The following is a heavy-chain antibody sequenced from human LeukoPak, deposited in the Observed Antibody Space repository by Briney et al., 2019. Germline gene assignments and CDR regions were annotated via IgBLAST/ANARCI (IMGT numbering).Heavy chain of an antibody. V-gene: IGHV3-23*01. D-gene: IGHD5-24*01. Sequence: GGSLRLSCAASGFTFSSYAMSWVRQAPGKGLEWVSAISGSGGSTYYADSVKGRFTISRDNSKNTLYLQMNSLRAEDTAVYYCAKVDPQRWLQSGAFDIWGQGTMVTVSS. CDR1: GFTFSSYA. J-gene: IGHJ3*02. CDR3: AKVDPQRWLQSGAFDI. CDR2: ISGSGGST.